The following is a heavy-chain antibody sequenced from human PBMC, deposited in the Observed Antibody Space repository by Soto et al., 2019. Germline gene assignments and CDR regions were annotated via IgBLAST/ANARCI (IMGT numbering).Heavy chain of an antibody. V-gene: IGHV1-58*01. CDR1: GFTFTSSA. CDR3: AADSTRVVVPNAFDI. Sequence: VASVKVSCKASGFTFTSSAVQWVRQARGQRLEWIGWIVVGSGNTNYAQKFQERVTITRDMSTSTAYMELSSLRSEDTAVYYCAADSTRVVVPNAFDIWGQGTMVTVSS. CDR2: IVVGSGNT. J-gene: IGHJ3*02. D-gene: IGHD2-21*01.